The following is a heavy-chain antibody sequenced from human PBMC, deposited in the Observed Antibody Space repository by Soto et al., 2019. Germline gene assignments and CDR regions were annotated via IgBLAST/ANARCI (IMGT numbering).Heavy chain of an antibody. V-gene: IGHV1-18*04. D-gene: IGHD3-22*01. CDR2: INANNDNS. CDR3: ARTPTYSRLGDH. Sequence: QVELVQSGGEVKKPGASVKVSCKASGYTFTSHGISWVRQAPGQGLEWVGWINANNDNSVSAQKFQDRVTLTTDTSTSTVYMELRSLTYDDTAFYYCARTPTYSRLGDHWGQGTLVTVAS. J-gene: IGHJ4*02. CDR1: GYTFTSHG.